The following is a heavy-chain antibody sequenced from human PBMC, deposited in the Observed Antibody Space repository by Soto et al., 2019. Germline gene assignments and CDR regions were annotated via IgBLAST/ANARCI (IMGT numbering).Heavy chain of an antibody. CDR2: ISYDGSNK. CDR3: AKGFYDSYY. CDR1: GFTFSSYG. Sequence: QVQLVESGGGVVQPGRSLRLSCAASGFTFSSYGMHWVRQAPGKGLEWVAVISYDGSNKYYADSVKGRFTISRDNSKNTLYLQMNSLRAEDTAVYYCAKGFYDSYYWGQGTLVTVSS. D-gene: IGHD3-22*01. J-gene: IGHJ4*02. V-gene: IGHV3-30*18.